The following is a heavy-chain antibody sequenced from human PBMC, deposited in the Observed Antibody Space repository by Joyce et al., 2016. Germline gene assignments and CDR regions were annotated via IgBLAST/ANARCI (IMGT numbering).Heavy chain of an antibody. V-gene: IGHV3-7*01. D-gene: IGHD3-9*01. CDR3: ARDSPYYDVLTGYWVGFDP. Sequence: EVQLVESGGGLVQPGGSLRLSCAASGFTLSGYWRSGVRQAPGKGLEWVANIKQDGSEKYYVDSVKGRFTISRDNAKNSLYLQMNSLRVEDTAVYYCARDSPYYDVLTGYWVGFDPWGQGTLVTVSS. CDR2: IKQDGSEK. CDR1: GFTLSGYW. J-gene: IGHJ5*02.